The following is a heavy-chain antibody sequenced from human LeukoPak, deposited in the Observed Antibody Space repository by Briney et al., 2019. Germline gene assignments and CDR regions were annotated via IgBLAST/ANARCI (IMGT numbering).Heavy chain of an antibody. J-gene: IGHJ4*02. CDR3: AKGPSGSYYIFDY. D-gene: IGHD1-26*01. CDR1: GFTVSSNY. CDR2: ISSDGST. V-gene: IGHV3-53*01. Sequence: GGSLRLSCAASGFTVSSNYMSWVRQAPGKGLEWVSLISSDGSTYYADSVKGRFTISRDNSKNTLFLQMNSLRAEDTAVYYCAKGPSGSYYIFDYWGQGTLVTVSS.